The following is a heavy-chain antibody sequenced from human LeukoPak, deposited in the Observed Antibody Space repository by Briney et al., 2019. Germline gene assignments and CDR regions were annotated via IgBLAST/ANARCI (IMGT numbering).Heavy chain of an antibody. CDR2: IYYSGST. CDR1: GGSISSSSYY. V-gene: IGHV4-39*01. D-gene: IGHD2-15*01. J-gene: IGHJ4*02. CDR3: ARRGSTLPHGY. Sequence: KSSETLSLTCTVSGGSISSSSYYWGWIRQPPGKGLEWIGSIYYSGSTYYNPSLKSRVTISVDTSKNQFSLKLSSVTAADTAVYYCARRGSTLPHGYWGQGTLVTVSS.